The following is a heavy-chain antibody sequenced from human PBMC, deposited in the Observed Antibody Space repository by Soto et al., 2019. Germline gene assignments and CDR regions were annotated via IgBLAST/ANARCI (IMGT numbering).Heavy chain of an antibody. J-gene: IGHJ4*02. D-gene: IGHD2-15*01. Sequence: GGSLRLSCAASGFTFSTYSMNWVRQAPGKGLEWVSSISSSSNYIYYAGSVRGRFTISRDNAKNSLYLQMNSLRAEDTAVYYCVRTSLVVAAATREDYWGQGTLVTVSS. CDR3: VRTSLVVAAATREDY. CDR2: ISSSSNYI. V-gene: IGHV3-21*01. CDR1: GFTFSTYS.